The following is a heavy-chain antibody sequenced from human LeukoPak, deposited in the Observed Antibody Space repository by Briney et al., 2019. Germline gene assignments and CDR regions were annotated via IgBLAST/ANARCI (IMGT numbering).Heavy chain of an antibody. D-gene: IGHD6-13*01. CDR1: GFTFDDYS. J-gene: IGHJ4*02. V-gene: IGHV3-9*03. CDR3: ARGNGYSTSGYVDY. Sequence: SLKISCAASGFTFDDYSMHWVRQAPGKGLEWVSGISWNSGSIVYADSVKGRFTISRDRTKNSLYLQMNSLRAEDMALYYCARGNGYSTSGYVDYWGQGTLVTVSS. CDR2: ISWNSGSI.